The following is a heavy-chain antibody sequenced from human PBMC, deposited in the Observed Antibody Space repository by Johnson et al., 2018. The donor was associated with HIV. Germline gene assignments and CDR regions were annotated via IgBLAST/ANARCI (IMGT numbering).Heavy chain of an antibody. CDR1: GFTFSSYA. Sequence: VQLVESGGGLVQPGGSLRLSCAASGFTFSSYAMSWVRQAPGKGLEWVSYISSSGSTIYYADSVKGRFTISRDNSKNTLYLQMNRLRAEDTAVYYCARGMVVAATKAFDIWGQGTMVTVSS. V-gene: IGHV3-48*01. CDR3: ARGMVVAATKAFDI. J-gene: IGHJ3*02. D-gene: IGHD2-15*01. CDR2: ISSSGSTI.